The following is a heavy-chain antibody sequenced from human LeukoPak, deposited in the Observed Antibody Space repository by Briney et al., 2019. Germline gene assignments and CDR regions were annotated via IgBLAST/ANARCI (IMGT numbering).Heavy chain of an antibody. V-gene: IGHV4-34*01. Sequence: PSETLSLTCAVDGASFSGYYCSWIRQPPGKGLEWIGEINHSVSTNYNPSLKSRVNISVDTSKNQFSLKLSSVTAADTAVYYCARGKLRYFDWLWEFDYWGQGTLVTVSS. CDR3: ARGKLRYFDWLWEFDY. J-gene: IGHJ4*02. D-gene: IGHD3-9*01. CDR1: GASFSGYY. CDR2: INHSVST.